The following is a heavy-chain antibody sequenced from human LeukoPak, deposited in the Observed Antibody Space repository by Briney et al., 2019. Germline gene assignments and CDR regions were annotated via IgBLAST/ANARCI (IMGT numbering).Heavy chain of an antibody. CDR1: GFTFSSYA. J-gene: IGHJ3*02. D-gene: IGHD6-13*01. V-gene: IGHV3-30*04. Sequence: QSGGSLRLSCAASGFTFSSYAMHWVRQAPGKGLEWVAVISYDGSNKYYADSVKGRFTISRDNSKNTLYLQMNSLRAEDTAVYYCARDSAGMSDAFDIWGQGTMVTVSS. CDR2: ISYDGSNK. CDR3: ARDSAGMSDAFDI.